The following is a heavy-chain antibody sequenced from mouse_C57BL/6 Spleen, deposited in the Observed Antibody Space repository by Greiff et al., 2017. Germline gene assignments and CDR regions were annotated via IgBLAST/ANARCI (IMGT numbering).Heavy chain of an antibody. V-gene: IGHV1-39*01. CDR2: INPNYGTT. J-gene: IGHJ3*01. CDR3: AEGLITSGWFAY. Sequence: VQLKESGPELVKPGASVKISCKASGYSFTDYNMNWVKQSNGKSLEWIGVINPNYGTTSYNQKFKGKATLTVDQSSSTAYMQLNSLTSEDSAVYYCAEGLITSGWFAYWGQGTLVTVSA. D-gene: IGHD1-1*01. CDR1: GYSFTDYN.